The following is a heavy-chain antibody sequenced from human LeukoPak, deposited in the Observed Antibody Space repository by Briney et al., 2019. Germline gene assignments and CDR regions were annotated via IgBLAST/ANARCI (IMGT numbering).Heavy chain of an antibody. D-gene: IGHD3-22*01. CDR3: ARHRYYDRSGYWAEFDY. CDR1: GGSISSNSYY. J-gene: IGHJ4*02. V-gene: IGHV4-39*01. CDR2: IYFSGSP. Sequence: PSETLSLTCTVSGGSISSNSYYWGWIRQPPGKGLEWIGSIYFSGSPYYNPSLKSRVTMSVDTSKNQFSLKVSSVTAADTAVYYCARHRYYDRSGYWAEFDYWGQGTLVTVSA.